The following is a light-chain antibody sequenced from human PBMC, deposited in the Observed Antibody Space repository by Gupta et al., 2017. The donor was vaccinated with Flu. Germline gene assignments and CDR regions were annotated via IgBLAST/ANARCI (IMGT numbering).Light chain of an antibody. CDR2: EDN. CDR3: QSYDSSNYWV. CDR1: SGSIASNY. Sequence: FMLTQPHSLAESPGKTVTISCTRSSGSIASNYVQWYQQRPRRSTATVIYEDNQRLSGVPDRFSGSIDSSSNAASLTISGLKTEDEADYYCQSYDSSNYWVFGGGTKLTVL. V-gene: IGLV6-57*01. J-gene: IGLJ3*02.